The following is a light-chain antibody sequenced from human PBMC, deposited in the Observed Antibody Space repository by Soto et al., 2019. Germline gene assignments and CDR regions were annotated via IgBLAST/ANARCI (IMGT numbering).Light chain of an antibody. V-gene: IGKV3-20*01. J-gene: IGKJ1*01. Sequence: EIVLTQSPCTLSLSQGERATLSCRAIQSVSSSYLAWYQQKPGQAPRLLIYGASSRATGIPDRFSGSGSGTDFTLTISRLEPEDFAVYYCQQYGSSPTWTFGQGTKVDIK. CDR2: GAS. CDR3: QQYGSSPTWT. CDR1: QSVSSSY.